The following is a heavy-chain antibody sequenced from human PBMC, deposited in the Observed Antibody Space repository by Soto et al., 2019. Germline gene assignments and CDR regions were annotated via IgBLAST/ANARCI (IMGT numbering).Heavy chain of an antibody. CDR3: AREDYYDTGYYVV. D-gene: IGHD3-9*01. Sequence: SETLSLTCTVSGRSMSGYYWSWIRQPAGERLEWIGRIYTSGTTDFNPSLKGRVTMSVDTSKNQFSLKLTSVTAADTALYYCAREDYYDTGYYVVWGQGTQVTVSS. CDR1: GRSMSGYY. V-gene: IGHV4-4*07. CDR2: IYTSGTT. J-gene: IGHJ4*02.